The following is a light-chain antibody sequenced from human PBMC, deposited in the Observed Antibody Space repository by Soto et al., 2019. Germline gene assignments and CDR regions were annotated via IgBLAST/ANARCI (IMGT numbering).Light chain of an antibody. CDR1: QSVSSN. V-gene: IGKV3-15*01. Sequence: EIVMTQSPATLSVSPGERATLFCRASQSVSSNVAWYQQKPGQAPRLLIYGASTRATGIPARFSGSGSGTGFTLTISSLQSEDFAVYYCQQYENWPPYTFGQGTKLEIK. CDR3: QQYENWPPYT. CDR2: GAS. J-gene: IGKJ2*01.